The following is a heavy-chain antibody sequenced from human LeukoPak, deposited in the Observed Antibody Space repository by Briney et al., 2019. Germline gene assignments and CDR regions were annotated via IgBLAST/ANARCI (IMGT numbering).Heavy chain of an antibody. J-gene: IGHJ4*02. CDR1: GFTFRLYA. Sequence: GGSLRLSCAASGFTFRLYAMNWVRQAPGEGLEWVAYISRSSSSKHYADSVKGRFTISRDNAKNSLYLQMSSLRDEDTAVYYCVREDPSEYGSIDYWGQGTLVTVSS. V-gene: IGHV3-48*02. CDR2: ISRSSSSK. CDR3: VREDPSEYGSIDY. D-gene: IGHD3-10*01.